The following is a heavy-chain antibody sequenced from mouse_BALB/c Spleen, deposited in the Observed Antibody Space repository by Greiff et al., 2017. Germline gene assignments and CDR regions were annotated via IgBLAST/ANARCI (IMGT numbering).Heavy chain of an antibody. CDR1: GYTFTSYW. V-gene: IGHV1-7*01. D-gene: IGHD1-1*01. Sequence: QVQLQQSGAELAKPGASVKMSCKASGYTFTSYWMHWVKQRPGQGLEWIGYINPSTGYTEYNQKFKDKATLTADKSSSTAYMQLSSLTSEDSAVYYCARDIYYGSSYDYFDYWGQGTTLTVAS. CDR2: INPSTGYT. CDR3: ARDIYYGSSYDYFDY. J-gene: IGHJ2*01.